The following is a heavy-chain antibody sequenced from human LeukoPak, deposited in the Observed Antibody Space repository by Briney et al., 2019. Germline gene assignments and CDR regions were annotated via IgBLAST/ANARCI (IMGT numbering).Heavy chain of an antibody. V-gene: IGHV4-34*01. J-gene: IGHJ3*02. D-gene: IGHD6-19*01. CDR1: GVSFSGYY. Sequence: SETLSLTCAVYGVSFSGYYWSWIRQPPGKGLEWIGEINHSGSTNYNPSPKSRVTISVDTSKNQFSLKLSSVTAADTAVYYCAREVGSGWYNDAFDIWGQGTMVTVSS. CDR2: INHSGST. CDR3: AREVGSGWYNDAFDI.